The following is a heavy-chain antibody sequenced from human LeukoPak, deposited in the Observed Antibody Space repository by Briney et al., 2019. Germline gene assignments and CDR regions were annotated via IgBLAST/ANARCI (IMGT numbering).Heavy chain of an antibody. CDR1: GLTFSSYG. CDR3: AKPNRDTAMVDY. J-gene: IGHJ4*02. Sequence: GGSLRLSCAASGLTFSSYGMHWVRQAPGKGLEWVAFIRYDGSNKYYADSVKGRFTISRDNSKNTLYLQMNSLRAEDTAVYYCAKPNRDTAMVDYWGQGTLVTVSS. D-gene: IGHD5-18*01. CDR2: IRYDGSNK. V-gene: IGHV3-30*02.